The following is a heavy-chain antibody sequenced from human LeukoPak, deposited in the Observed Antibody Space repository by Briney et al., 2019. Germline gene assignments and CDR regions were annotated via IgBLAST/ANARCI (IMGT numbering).Heavy chain of an antibody. CDR1: GVSISSYY. D-gene: IGHD2-15*01. CDR3: ARDYCSGGSCHNWFDP. J-gene: IGHJ5*02. Sequence: SETLSLTCTVSGVSISSYYWSWIRQPPGKGLEWIGYIYYSGSTNYNPSLKSRVTISVDTSKNQFSLKLSSVTAADTAVYYCARDYCSGGSCHNWFDPWGQGTLVTVSS. CDR2: IYYSGST. V-gene: IGHV4-59*01.